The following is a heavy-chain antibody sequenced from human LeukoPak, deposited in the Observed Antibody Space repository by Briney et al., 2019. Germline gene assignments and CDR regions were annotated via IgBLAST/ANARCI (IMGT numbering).Heavy chain of an antibody. D-gene: IGHD2-2*02. J-gene: IGHJ5*02. V-gene: IGHV1-69*13. CDR1: GGTFSGYA. CDR3: ARDRQVVPAAINYDWFDP. CDR2: IIAIFGTA. Sequence: VKISCKASGGTFSGYAISGVNQAPGKRLEWTGEIIAIFGTANYAPKFQGRVTITADESTSTAYMELSSLRSEDTAVYYCARDRQVVPAAINYDWFDPWGQGTLVTVSS.